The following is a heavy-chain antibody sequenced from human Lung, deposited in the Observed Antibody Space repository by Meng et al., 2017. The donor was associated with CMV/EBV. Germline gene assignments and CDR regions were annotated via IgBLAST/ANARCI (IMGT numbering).Heavy chain of an antibody. Sequence: QVPLQESGPGLVKPSHSLSLTCTVSGGSISSGGYYWSWIRQHPGKGLEWIGYIHSSGSTYYNPSLRSRLTISVDTSKNQFSLKLSSVTAADTAVYYCARASYGSGSPLGESWFDPWGQGTLVTVSS. CDR1: GGSISSGGYY. V-gene: IGHV4-31*03. J-gene: IGHJ5*02. CDR3: ARASYGSGSPLGESWFDP. CDR2: IHSSGST. D-gene: IGHD3-10*01.